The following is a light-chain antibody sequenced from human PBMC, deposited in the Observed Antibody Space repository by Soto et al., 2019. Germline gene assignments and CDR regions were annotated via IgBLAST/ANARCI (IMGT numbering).Light chain of an antibody. CDR2: DAS. CDR1: QRAISN. Sequence: EIVLPQSPGTLSFSPGERVTLSCRATQRAISNLAWSQQKPGQTPRPLIYDASTRATDIPARFSGSGSGTDFTLTISSLEPEDFAVYYCQQRFNWQVTFGQGPRLEI. J-gene: IGKJ5*01. V-gene: IGKV3D-11*02. CDR3: QQRFNWQVT.